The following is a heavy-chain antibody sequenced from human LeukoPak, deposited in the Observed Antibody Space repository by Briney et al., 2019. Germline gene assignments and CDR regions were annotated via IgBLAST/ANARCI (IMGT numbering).Heavy chain of an antibody. V-gene: IGHV4-38-2*02. J-gene: IGHJ4*02. D-gene: IGHD3-10*01. CDR3: ASTGHYGSGSYDY. Sequence: PSETLSLTCTVSGYSISSGYYWGWIRQPPGKGLEWIGSIYHSGNTYYNPSLKSRVTMSVDTSKNQFSLKLSSVTAADTAVYYCASTGHYGSGSYDYWGQGTLVTVSS. CDR1: GYSISSGYY. CDR2: IYHSGNT.